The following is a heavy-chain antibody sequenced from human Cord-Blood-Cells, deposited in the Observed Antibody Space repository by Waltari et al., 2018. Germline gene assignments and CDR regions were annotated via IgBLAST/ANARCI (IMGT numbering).Heavy chain of an antibody. CDR1: GFTFSSYG. D-gene: IGHD6-13*01. V-gene: IGHV3-33*01. CDR3: GGALGEAGDI. J-gene: IGHJ3*02. CDR2: IWYDGSNK. Sequence: QVQLVEPGGGVVQPGRSLGLSCAAPGFTFSSYGMHWVRQAPGKGLGWVAVIWYDGSNKYYADSVKGRFTISRDNSKNTLYLQMNSLRAEDTAVYYCGGALGEAGDIWGQGTMVTVSS.